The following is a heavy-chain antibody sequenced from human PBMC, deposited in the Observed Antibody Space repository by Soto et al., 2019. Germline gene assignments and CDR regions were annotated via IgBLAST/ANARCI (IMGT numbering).Heavy chain of an antibody. J-gene: IGHJ3*02. V-gene: IGHV3-23*01. Sequence: GGSLRLSCAASGFTFSSYAMSWVRQAPGKGLEWVSAISGSGGSTYYADSVKGRFTISRDNSKNTLYLQMNSLRAEDTAVYYCARAGYCSGGSCYPDAFDIWGQGTMVTVSS. CDR1: GFTFSSYA. CDR3: ARAGYCSGGSCYPDAFDI. D-gene: IGHD2-15*01. CDR2: ISGSGGST.